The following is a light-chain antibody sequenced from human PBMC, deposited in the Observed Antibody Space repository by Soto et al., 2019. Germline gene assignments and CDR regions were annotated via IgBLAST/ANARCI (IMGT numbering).Light chain of an antibody. Sequence: EIVLTQSPATLSLSPGDRATLSCRASQSFGSYFAWSQQNPGQAPRLFIYDASSRATGIPARFSGSGSGTDFTITISSLGPDDFAVYYCQQRGNWPVTFGQGTRVDIK. CDR2: DAS. V-gene: IGKV3-11*01. CDR1: QSFGSY. CDR3: QQRGNWPVT. J-gene: IGKJ1*01.